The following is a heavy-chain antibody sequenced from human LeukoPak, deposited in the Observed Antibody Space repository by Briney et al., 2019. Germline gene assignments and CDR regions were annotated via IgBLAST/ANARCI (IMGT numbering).Heavy chain of an antibody. D-gene: IGHD1-26*01. CDR2: IKQDGSEK. Sequence: GGSLRLSCAASGFTFSSYWMSWVRQAPGKGLEWVANIKQDGSEKYYVDSVKGRFTISRDNAKNSLYLQMNSLRAEDTAVYYCARDSWELLEYYFDYWGQGTLVTVSS. CDR1: GFTFSSYW. J-gene: IGHJ4*02. CDR3: ARDSWELLEYYFDY. V-gene: IGHV3-7*01.